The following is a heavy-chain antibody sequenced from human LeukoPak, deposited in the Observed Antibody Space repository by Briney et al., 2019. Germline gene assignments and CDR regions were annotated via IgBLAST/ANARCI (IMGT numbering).Heavy chain of an antibody. J-gene: IGHJ5*02. Sequence: PSETLSLTCTVSGGFVSNNYWSWIRQSPGKRLEWIGCMYYTGSTNYNPSLESRVTISVDTSKKQLSLKLTSVTAADTAVYYCARDYCSSTSCHDLNWFDPWGQGTLVTVSS. CDR1: GGFVSNNY. D-gene: IGHD2-2*01. V-gene: IGHV4-59*02. CDR3: ARDYCSSTSCHDLNWFDP. CDR2: MYYTGST.